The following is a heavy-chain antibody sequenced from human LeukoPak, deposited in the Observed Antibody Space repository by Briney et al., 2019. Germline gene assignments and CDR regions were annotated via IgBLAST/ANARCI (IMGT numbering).Heavy chain of an antibody. Sequence: SETLSLTCTVSGYSITSGYYWGWIRQPPGKGLEWIGSIYHSGSTSYNPSLERRVTVSVDTSKNQFSLKLSSVTAADTAVYYCARGIAAAGGYYYYYMDVWGKGTTVTVSS. D-gene: IGHD6-13*01. V-gene: IGHV4-38-2*02. CDR2: IYHSGST. CDR1: GYSITSGYY. J-gene: IGHJ6*03. CDR3: ARGIAAAGGYYYYYMDV.